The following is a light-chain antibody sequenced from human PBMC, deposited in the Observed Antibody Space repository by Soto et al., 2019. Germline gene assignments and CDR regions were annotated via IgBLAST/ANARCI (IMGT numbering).Light chain of an antibody. CDR3: QSYDSSLNGGV. Sequence: QSVLTQPPSVSGAPGQRVTISCTGSSSNIGAGYDVHWYQQLPGTAPKLLIYGNSNRPSGVPDRFSGSKSGTSASLAITGLQAEEEADYYCQSYDSSLNGGVFGGGTKLTVL. CDR1: SSNIGAGYD. J-gene: IGLJ3*02. CDR2: GNS. V-gene: IGLV1-40*01.